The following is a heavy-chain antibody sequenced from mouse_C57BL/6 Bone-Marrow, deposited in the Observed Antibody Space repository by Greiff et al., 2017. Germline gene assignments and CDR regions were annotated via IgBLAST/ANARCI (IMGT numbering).Heavy chain of an antibody. Sequence: QVQLQQSGPELVKPGASVKISCKASGYAFSSSWMNWVKQRPGQGLEWIGRIYPGDGDTNYNGKFKGKATLTVDKSSSTAYMQLSSLTSEDSAVYFCARSRKAMDYWGQGTSVTVSS. V-gene: IGHV1-82*01. CDR3: ARSRKAMDY. J-gene: IGHJ4*01. CDR1: GYAFSSSW. CDR2: IYPGDGDT.